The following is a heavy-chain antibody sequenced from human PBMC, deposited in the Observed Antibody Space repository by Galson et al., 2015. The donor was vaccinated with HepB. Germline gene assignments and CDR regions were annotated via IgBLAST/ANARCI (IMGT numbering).Heavy chain of an antibody. CDR3: AREGGSSSWYNYFDY. J-gene: IGHJ4*02. V-gene: IGHV1-69*13. CDR1: GGTFSSYA. D-gene: IGHD6-13*01. CDR2: IIPIFGTA. Sequence: SVKVSCKASGGTFSSYAISWVRQAPGQGLEWMGGIIPIFGTANYAQKFQGRVTITADESTSTAYMELSSLRSEDTAVYYCAREGGSSSWYNYFDYWGQGTLVTVSS.